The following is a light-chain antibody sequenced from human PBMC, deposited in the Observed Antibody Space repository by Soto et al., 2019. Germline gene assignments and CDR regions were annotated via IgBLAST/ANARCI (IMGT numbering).Light chain of an antibody. CDR2: DAS. Sequence: EIVLTQSPATLSLSPGERATLSCGASQSVSSYLAWYQQKPGQAPRLLIYDASNRATGIPAGFSGSGSGTDFTLTISSLEPEDFAVYYCQQRSNWPPAITFGQGTRLEIK. CDR3: QQRSNWPPAIT. CDR1: QSVSSY. J-gene: IGKJ5*01. V-gene: IGKV3-11*01.